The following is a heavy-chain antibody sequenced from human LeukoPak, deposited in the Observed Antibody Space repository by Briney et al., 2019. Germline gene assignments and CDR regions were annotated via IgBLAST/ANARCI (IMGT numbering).Heavy chain of an antibody. D-gene: IGHD5-24*01. CDR2: ISGSGNTM. Sequence: GGSLRLSCAASGFTFSSYEMNWVRQAPGKGLECISYISGSGNTMYYADSVKGRFTISRDNAKNSLYLQMNSLRVEDTAVYYCASRWPTPGDFDYWGQGTLVTVSS. CDR1: GFTFSSYE. J-gene: IGHJ4*02. V-gene: IGHV3-48*03. CDR3: ASRWPTPGDFDY.